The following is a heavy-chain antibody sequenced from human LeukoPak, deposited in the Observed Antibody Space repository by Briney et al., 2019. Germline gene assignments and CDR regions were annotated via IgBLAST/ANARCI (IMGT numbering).Heavy chain of an antibody. Sequence: TGGSLRLSCAGSGFNFSSYSMSWVRQAPWKGLEFVSSISSSSSFIYYADSVKGRFTISRDNSKNTLYLQMNSLRAEDTAVYYCAKTGYYYDRSDYYYDRSRYFDLWGRGTLVTVSS. V-gene: IGHV3-21*04. J-gene: IGHJ2*01. CDR3: AKTGYYYDRSDYYYDRSRYFDL. CDR1: GFNFSSYS. D-gene: IGHD3-22*01. CDR2: ISSSSSFI.